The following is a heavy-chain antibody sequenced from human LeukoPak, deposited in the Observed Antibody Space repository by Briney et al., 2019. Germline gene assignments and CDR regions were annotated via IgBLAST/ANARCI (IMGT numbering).Heavy chain of an antibody. J-gene: IGHJ4*02. D-gene: IGHD5-18*01. CDR2: IYYSGST. CDR1: GCSISSGGYY. Sequence: SQTLSLTCTVSGCSISSGGYYWSWIRQHPGKGLEWIGYIYYSGSTYYNPSLRRLVTISVDTSKNQFSLKLSSVTAADTAVYSCARVGGQSYGADFWGQRTLVTVSS. V-gene: IGHV4-31*01. CDR3: ARVGGQSYGADF.